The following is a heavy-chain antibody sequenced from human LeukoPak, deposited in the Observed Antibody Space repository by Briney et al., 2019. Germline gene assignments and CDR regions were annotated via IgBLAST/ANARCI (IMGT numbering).Heavy chain of an antibody. V-gene: IGHV4-59*01. CDR2: IYYSGST. D-gene: IGHD1-14*01. CDR1: GGSISSYY. CDR3: ARLFDGIIDY. J-gene: IGHJ4*02. Sequence: SETLSLTCTVSGGSISSYYWSWIRQPLGKGLEWIGYIYYSGSTNYNPSLKSRVTISVDTSKNQFSLKLSSVTAADTAVYYCARLFDGIIDYWGQGTLVTVSS.